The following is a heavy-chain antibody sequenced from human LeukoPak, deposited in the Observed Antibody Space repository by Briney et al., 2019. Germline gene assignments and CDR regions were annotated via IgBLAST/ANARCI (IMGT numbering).Heavy chain of an antibody. J-gene: IGHJ5*02. Sequence: SETLSLTCAVYGGSFSGYYWSWIRQPPGKWLEWIGEINHSGSTNYNPSLKSRVTISVDTSKNQFSLKLSSVTAADTAVYYCASSGSIAAPMDWFDPWGQGTLVTVSS. CDR2: INHSGST. D-gene: IGHD6-13*01. V-gene: IGHV4-34*01. CDR3: ASSGSIAAPMDWFDP. CDR1: GGSFSGYY.